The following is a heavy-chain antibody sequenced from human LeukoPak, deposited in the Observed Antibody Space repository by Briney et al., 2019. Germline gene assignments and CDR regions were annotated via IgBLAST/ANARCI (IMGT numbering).Heavy chain of an antibody. V-gene: IGHV3-23*01. CDR1: GFPFSTFS. Sequence: PGGSLRLSCAASGFPFSTFSMTSVRQAPGRRLELVSSISESGRSTYYADSVNGRFTISRDNSKNTLFLQMKRPRVEDTATYYCYPAVWGRGTLVTVSS. CDR2: ISESGRST. CDR3: YPAV. J-gene: IGHJ1*01.